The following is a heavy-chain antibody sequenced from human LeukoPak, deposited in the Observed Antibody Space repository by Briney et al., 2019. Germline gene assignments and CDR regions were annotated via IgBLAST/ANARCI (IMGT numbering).Heavy chain of an antibody. CDR2: IKQDGSKK. J-gene: IGHJ6*02. CDR1: EFSISTYW. V-gene: IGHV3-7*03. Sequence: GGSLRLSCAASEFSISTYWMSWVRQAPGKGLEWVANIKQDGSKKYYVDSVKGRFTISRDNAENSLYLQMNSLRVEDTAVYYCAKDKDPYYYYGMDVWGQGTTVTVSS. CDR3: AKDKDPYYYYGMDV.